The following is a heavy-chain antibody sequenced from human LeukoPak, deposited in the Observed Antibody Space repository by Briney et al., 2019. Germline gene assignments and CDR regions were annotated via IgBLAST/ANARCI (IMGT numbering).Heavy chain of an antibody. D-gene: IGHD3-22*01. CDR3: ARAYYDSSGYRVGNDAFDI. J-gene: IGHJ3*02. CDR2: INHSGST. Sequence: SETLSLTCAVYGGSFSGYYWSWIRQPPGKGLEWIGEINHSGSTNYNPSLKSRVTISVDTSKNQFSLKLSSVTAADTAVYYCARAYYDSSGYRVGNDAFDIWGQGTMVTVSS. V-gene: IGHV4-34*01. CDR1: GGSFSGYY.